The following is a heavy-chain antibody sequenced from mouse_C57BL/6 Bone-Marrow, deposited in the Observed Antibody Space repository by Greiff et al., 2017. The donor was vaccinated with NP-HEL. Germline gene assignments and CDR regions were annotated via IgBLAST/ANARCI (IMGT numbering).Heavy chain of an antibody. CDR2: ISSGGSYT. CDR3: ARGGGNPFAY. D-gene: IGHD1-1*02. Sequence: EVQLQESGGDLVKPGGSLKLSCAASGFTFSSYGMSWVRQTPDKRLEWVATISSGGSYTYYPDSVKGRFTISRDNAKNTLYLQMSSLKSEDTAMYYCARGGGNPFAYWGQGTLVTVSA. J-gene: IGHJ3*01. V-gene: IGHV5-6*01. CDR1: GFTFSSYG.